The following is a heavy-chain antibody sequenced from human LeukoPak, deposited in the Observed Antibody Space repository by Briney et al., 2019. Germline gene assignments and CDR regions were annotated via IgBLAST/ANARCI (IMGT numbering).Heavy chain of an antibody. D-gene: IGHD2-2*01. J-gene: IGHJ6*03. Sequence: PGGSLRLSCAASGFTFSSYSMNWVRQAPGKGLEWVSSISSSSSYIYYADSVKGRFTISRDNAKNSLYLQMNSLRAEDTAVYYCARRGAAILLYYYYYMDVWGKGTTVTVSS. CDR1: GFTFSSYS. CDR3: ARRGAAILLYYYYYMDV. CDR2: ISSSSSYI. V-gene: IGHV3-21*01.